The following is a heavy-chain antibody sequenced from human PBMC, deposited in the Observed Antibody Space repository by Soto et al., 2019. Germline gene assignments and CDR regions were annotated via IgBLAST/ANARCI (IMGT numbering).Heavy chain of an antibody. V-gene: IGHV4-30-4*01. D-gene: IGHD2-2*01. CDR1: GGSISSGDYY. Sequence: PSETLSLTCTVSGGSISSGDYYWSWIRQPPGKGLEWIGYIYYSGSTYYNPSLKSRVTISVDTSKNQFSLKLSSVTAADTAVYYCARDSGSTSCYRCFDYWGQGTLVTVSS. J-gene: IGHJ4*02. CDR2: IYYSGST. CDR3: ARDSGSTSCYRCFDY.